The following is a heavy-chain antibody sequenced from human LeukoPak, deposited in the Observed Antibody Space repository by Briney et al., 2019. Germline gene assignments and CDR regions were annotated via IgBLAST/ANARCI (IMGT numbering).Heavy chain of an antibody. CDR1: GFTFSSYW. V-gene: IGHV3-7*05. CDR3: ARLGYPSGMDV. J-gene: IGHJ6*02. CDR2: IIQDGSEK. D-gene: IGHD2-15*01. Sequence: GGSLRLSCAAPGFTFSSYWMGWVRQAPGKGLEWVANIIQDGSEKYYVDSVEGRFTISRDNAKNSLYLQINSLRVEDTAVYYCARLGYPSGMDVWGQGTTVTVSS.